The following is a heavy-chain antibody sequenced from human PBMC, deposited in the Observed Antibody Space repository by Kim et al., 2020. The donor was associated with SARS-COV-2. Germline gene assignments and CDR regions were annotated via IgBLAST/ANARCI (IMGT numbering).Heavy chain of an antibody. Sequence: GGSLRLSCAASGFTFSSYAMHWVRQAPGKGLEWVAVISYDGSNKYYADSVKGRFTISRDNSKNTLYLQMNSLRAEDTAVYYCARELRYFGRTLDYWGQGTLVTVSS. CDR3: ARELRYFGRTLDY. CDR1: GFTFSSYA. V-gene: IGHV3-30-3*01. D-gene: IGHD3-9*01. CDR2: ISYDGSNK. J-gene: IGHJ4*02.